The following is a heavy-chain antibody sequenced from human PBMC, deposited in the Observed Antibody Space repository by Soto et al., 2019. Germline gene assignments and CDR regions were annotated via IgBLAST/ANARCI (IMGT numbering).Heavy chain of an antibody. Sequence: GGSLRLSCAASGFTFSSYAMHWVRQAPGKGLEWVAVISYDGSNKYYADSVKGRFTISRDNSKNTLYLQMNSLRAEDTAVYYCARSLYYDILPGYYHWGQGTLVTVSS. CDR1: GFTFSSYA. CDR2: ISYDGSNK. CDR3: ARSLYYDILPGYYH. J-gene: IGHJ4*02. D-gene: IGHD3-9*01. V-gene: IGHV3-30-3*01.